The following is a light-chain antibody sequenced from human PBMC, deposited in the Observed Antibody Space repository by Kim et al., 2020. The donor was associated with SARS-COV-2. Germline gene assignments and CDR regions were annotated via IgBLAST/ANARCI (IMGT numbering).Light chain of an antibody. CDR1: KLGDKY. CDR2: QDS. V-gene: IGLV3-1*01. Sequence: QGQTASITCSGDKLGDKYACWYQQKPGQSPVLVIYQDSKRPAGIPERFSGSNSGNTATLTISGTQAMDEADYYCQAWDSSTADVVFGGGTQLTVL. J-gene: IGLJ2*01. CDR3: QAWDSSTADVV.